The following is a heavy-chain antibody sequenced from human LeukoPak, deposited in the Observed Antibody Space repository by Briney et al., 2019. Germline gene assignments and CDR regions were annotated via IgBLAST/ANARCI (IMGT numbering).Heavy chain of an antibody. V-gene: IGHV1-46*01. CDR1: GYTFSNYY. Sequence: ASVKVSCRASGYTFSNYYIHLVRQAPGQGLEWMGIINPSGGSTSDAQKFQGRVTMTRDTSTSTVYMELSSLRSEDTAVYYCARDPAIHSGSYADYWGQGTLVTVSS. CDR2: INPSGGST. J-gene: IGHJ4*02. D-gene: IGHD1-26*01. CDR3: ARDPAIHSGSYADY.